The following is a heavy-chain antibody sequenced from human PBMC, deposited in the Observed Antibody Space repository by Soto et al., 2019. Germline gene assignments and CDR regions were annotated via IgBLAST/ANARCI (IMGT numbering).Heavy chain of an antibody. V-gene: IGHV3-23*01. CDR3: AKRLAFDI. J-gene: IGHJ3*02. Sequence: EVQVLESGGGLVQPGGSLRLSCASSGVTFSSYAMSWVRQAPGKGLEWVSTISGSGGSTYYADSVKGRFTISRDNSKNTLYLQMTSLRAEDTAVYYCAKRLAFDIWGQWTMVTVSS. CDR2: ISGSGGST. CDR1: GVTFSSYA. D-gene: IGHD6-25*01.